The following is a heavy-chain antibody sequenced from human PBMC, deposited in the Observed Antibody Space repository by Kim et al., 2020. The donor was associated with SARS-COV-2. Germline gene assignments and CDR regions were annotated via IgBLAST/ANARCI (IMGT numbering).Heavy chain of an antibody. D-gene: IGHD1-26*01. V-gene: IGHV3-23*01. J-gene: IGHJ6*02. CDR3: AKDRRPSGSRSGTHYYGMDV. Sequence: GGSLRLSCAASGFTFSSYAMSWVRQAPGKGLEWVSAISGSGGSTYYADSVKGRFTISRDNSKNTLYLQMNSLRAEDTAVYYCAKDRRPSGSRSGTHYYGMDVWGQGTTVTVSS. CDR1: GFTFSSYA. CDR2: ISGSGGST.